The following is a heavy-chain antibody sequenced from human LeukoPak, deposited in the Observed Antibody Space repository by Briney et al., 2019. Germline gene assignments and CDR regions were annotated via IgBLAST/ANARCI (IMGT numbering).Heavy chain of an antibody. CDR1: GGSISSYY. Sequence: SETLSPTCTVSGGSISSYYWSWIRQPAGKGLEWIGRIYTSGSTNYNPSLKSRVTMSVDTSKNQFSLKLSSVTAADTAVYYCARDLYDSSGYYPGYWGQGTLVTVSS. J-gene: IGHJ4*02. V-gene: IGHV4-4*07. CDR3: ARDLYDSSGYYPGY. CDR2: IYTSGST. D-gene: IGHD3-22*01.